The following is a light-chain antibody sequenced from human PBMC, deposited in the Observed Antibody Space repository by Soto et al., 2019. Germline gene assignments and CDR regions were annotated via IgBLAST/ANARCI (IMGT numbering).Light chain of an antibody. CDR2: GAS. J-gene: IGKJ1*01. CDR3: QQYTNCPPWT. V-gene: IGKV3D-15*01. CDR1: QSVSSN. Sequence: EIVMTQSPATLSVSPGERATLSCRASQSVSSNLAWYQQKPGQAPRLLIYGASTRATGIPARFSGSGSGTEFTLTISSLQSEDFPVYYCQQYTNCPPWTFGQGTKVEIK.